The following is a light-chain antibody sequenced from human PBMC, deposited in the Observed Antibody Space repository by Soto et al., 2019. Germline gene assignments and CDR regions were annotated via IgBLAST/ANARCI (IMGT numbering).Light chain of an antibody. V-gene: IGLV2-8*01. CDR2: EVN. CDR3: SSSAGIYHYLV. Sequence: QSALTQPASVSGSPGQSITISCTGTSSDVGSYNLVSWYQQHPGKAPRLMIYEVNKRPSGVPDRFSGSKSGYTASLTVSGLQTEDEAFYYCSSSAGIYHYLVFGGGTQLTVL. J-gene: IGLJ3*02. CDR1: SSDVGSYNL.